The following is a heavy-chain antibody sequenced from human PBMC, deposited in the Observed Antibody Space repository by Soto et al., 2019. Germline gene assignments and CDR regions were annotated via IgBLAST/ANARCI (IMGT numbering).Heavy chain of an antibody. J-gene: IGHJ4*02. CDR3: NTYTYRRSTD. CDR2: IKRKTDGGTT. Sequence: EVQLVESGGGLVKPGGSLRLSCAASGFSISNTWMTWVRQAPGKGLEWVGRIKRKTDGGTTEYAAPVKGRFTISRDDSKNPPLLEMNSLKTGDTGVYYFNTYTYRRSTDWGQGTLVTVSS. V-gene: IGHV3-15*01. D-gene: IGHD4-17*01. CDR1: GFSISNTW.